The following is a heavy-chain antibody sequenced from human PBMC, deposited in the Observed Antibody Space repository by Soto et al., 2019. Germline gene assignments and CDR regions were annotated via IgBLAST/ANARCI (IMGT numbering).Heavy chain of an antibody. V-gene: IGHV1-18*01. CDR3: ARDVSHIVVVTAINDAFDI. J-gene: IGHJ3*02. Sequence: ASVKVSCKASGYTFTSYGISWVRQAPGQGLEWMGWISAYNGNTNYAQKLQGRVTMTTDTSTSTAYMELRSLRSDDTAVYYCARDVSHIVVVTAINDAFDIWGQGTMVTVSS. CDR1: GYTFTSYG. D-gene: IGHD2-21*02. CDR2: ISAYNGNT.